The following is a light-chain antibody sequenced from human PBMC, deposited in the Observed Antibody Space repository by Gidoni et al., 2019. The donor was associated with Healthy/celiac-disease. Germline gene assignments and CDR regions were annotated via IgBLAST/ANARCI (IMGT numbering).Light chain of an antibody. Sequence: EIVMTQSPATLSVSPGERATRSCRASQSVSSNLAWYQQKPGQAPRLLIYGASTRATGIPARFSGSGSGTEFTLTISSLQSEDFAVYYCQQYNNWPLKFXQXTKVEIK. V-gene: IGKV3-15*01. CDR3: QQYNNWPLK. J-gene: IGKJ1*01. CDR2: GAS. CDR1: QSVSSN.